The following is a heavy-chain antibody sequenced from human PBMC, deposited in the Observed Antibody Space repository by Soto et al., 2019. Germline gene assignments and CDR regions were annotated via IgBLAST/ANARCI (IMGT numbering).Heavy chain of an antibody. D-gene: IGHD3-16*02. J-gene: IGHJ3*02. Sequence: GGSLRLSCAASGFTFSGSAMHWVRQASGKGLEWVGRIRSKANSYATAYAASVKGRFTISRDDSKNTAYLQMNSLKTEDTALYYCTLHLGELSLRFSDAFDIWGQGTMVTVSS. CDR1: GFTFSGSA. V-gene: IGHV3-73*01. CDR3: TLHLGELSLRFSDAFDI. CDR2: IRSKANSYAT.